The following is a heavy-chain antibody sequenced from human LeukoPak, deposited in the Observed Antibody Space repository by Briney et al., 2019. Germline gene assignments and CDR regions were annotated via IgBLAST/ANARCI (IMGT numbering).Heavy chain of an antibody. Sequence: GGSLRLSCAASGFTFSSYAMHWVRQAPGKGLEWVAVISYDGSNKYYADSVKGRFTISRDNSKNTLYLQMNSLRAEDTAVYYCAREIDYWGQGTLVTVSS. V-gene: IGHV3-30-3*01. CDR3: AREIDY. CDR2: ISYDGSNK. J-gene: IGHJ4*02. CDR1: GFTFSSYA.